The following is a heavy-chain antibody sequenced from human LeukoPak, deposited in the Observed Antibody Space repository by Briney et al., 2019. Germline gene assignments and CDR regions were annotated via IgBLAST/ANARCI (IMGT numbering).Heavy chain of an antibody. J-gene: IGHJ2*01. Sequence: GASVKVSYKASGYTFTGYYMHWVRQAPGQGLEWMGWISPYNGNTNSAQRFQGRVTMTTDTSTSAAYMELTSLRPDDTAVYYCARDNTWYFDLWGRGTLVTVSS. CDR1: GYTFTGYY. CDR2: ISPYNGNT. CDR3: ARDNTWYFDL. V-gene: IGHV1-18*04. D-gene: IGHD2/OR15-2a*01.